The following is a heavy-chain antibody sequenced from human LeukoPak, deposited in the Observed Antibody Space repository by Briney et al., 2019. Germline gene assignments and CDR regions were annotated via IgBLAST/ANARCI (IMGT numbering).Heavy chain of an antibody. D-gene: IGHD2/OR15-2a*01. Sequence: GGSLRLSCAASGFTFRSHWMHWVRQAPGKGLVWVSHISGDGSNTNYAGSVKGRFTISRDNAKNTLYLQMDSLSAEDTAVYYCARDRGSVIGRDAFDIWGQGTIVTVSS. CDR1: GFTFRSHW. CDR2: ISGDGSNT. V-gene: IGHV3-74*01. CDR3: ARDRGSVIGRDAFDI. J-gene: IGHJ3*02.